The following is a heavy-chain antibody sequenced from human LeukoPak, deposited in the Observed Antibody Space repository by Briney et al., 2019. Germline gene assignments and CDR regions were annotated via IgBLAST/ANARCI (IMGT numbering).Heavy chain of an antibody. V-gene: IGHV4-4*07. CDR1: GGSIGSYY. D-gene: IGHD3-10*01. CDR3: ARTRYYYNSRSYGAPYYFDY. J-gene: IGHJ4*02. Sequence: PSETLSLTCTLSGGSIGSYYWSWIRQPAGKGLEWIGRIYTSGSNNYNPSLKSRVTMSVDTSKNQFSLKLSSVTAADTAVYYCARTRYYYNSRSYGAPYYFDYWGQGTLVTVSS. CDR2: IYTSGSN.